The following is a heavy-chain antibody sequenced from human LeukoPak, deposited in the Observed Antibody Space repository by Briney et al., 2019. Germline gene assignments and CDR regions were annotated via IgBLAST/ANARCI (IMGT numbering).Heavy chain of an antibody. CDR3: ARCVRSPPHLYSGYDLNWFDP. CDR2: IYYIGTT. V-gene: IGHV4-31*03. CDR1: GDSISSGGYS. Sequence: PSETLSLTCTVSGDSISSGGYSWAWIRQLPGRGLEWIACIYYIGTTYYNPSLKTRVTISMDASKNQFSLMLTSVTAADAAVYYCARCVRSPPHLYSGYDLNWFDPWGQGTLVTVSS. D-gene: IGHD5-12*01. J-gene: IGHJ5*02.